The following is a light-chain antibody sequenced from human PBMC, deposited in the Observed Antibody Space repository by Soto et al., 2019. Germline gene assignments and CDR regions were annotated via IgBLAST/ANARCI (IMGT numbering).Light chain of an antibody. CDR3: QQCINWPLT. V-gene: IGKV3-11*01. J-gene: IGKJ4*01. CDR2: DAS. CDR1: QRVTNF. Sequence: EIVLTQSPATLSLSPGERATLSCRASQRVTNFLAWSQQKLGQAPSPLNDDASNRATGTPGRFSGSGSGTDFTRPIANLEPGDFAVYYCQQCINWPLTFGGGTKVESK.